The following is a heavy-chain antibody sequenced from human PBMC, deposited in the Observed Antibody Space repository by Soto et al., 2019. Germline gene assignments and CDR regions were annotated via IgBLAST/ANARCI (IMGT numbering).Heavy chain of an antibody. CDR2: IYWDDDK. CDR1: GFSLSTSGVG. D-gene: IGHD6-19*01. CDR3: AHRRAIAVAGRGEYFQH. J-gene: IGHJ1*01. Sequence: QITLKESGPTLVKPTQTLTLTCTFSGFSLSTSGVGVGWIRQPPGKALEWLALIYWDDDKRYSPSLKSRLTITTDTSKNQVVLTMTNMDPVDTATYYCAHRRAIAVAGRGEYFQHWGQGTLVTVSS. V-gene: IGHV2-5*02.